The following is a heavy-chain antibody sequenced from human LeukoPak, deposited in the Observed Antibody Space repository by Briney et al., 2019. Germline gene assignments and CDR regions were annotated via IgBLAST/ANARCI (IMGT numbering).Heavy chain of an antibody. Sequence: SGTLSLTCAVSGGSISSTNWWSWVRQPPGKGLEWIGEIYHSGNTNYNPSLKSRVTLSVDKSKNQLSLKVNSVTAADTAVYYCARQTGSGLFILPGGQGTLVTVSS. CDR1: GGSISSTNW. CDR3: ARQTGSGLFILP. CDR2: IYHSGNT. J-gene: IGHJ4*02. V-gene: IGHV4-4*02. D-gene: IGHD3/OR15-3a*01.